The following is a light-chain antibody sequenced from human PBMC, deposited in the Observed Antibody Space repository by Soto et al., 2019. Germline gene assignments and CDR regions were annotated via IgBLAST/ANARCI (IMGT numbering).Light chain of an antibody. CDR2: GAS. CDR1: QSVSGN. CDR3: QQYNNWPRT. V-gene: IGKV3-15*01. Sequence: IVMTQSPATLSVSPGERATLSCRASQSVSGNLAWYQQKPGQAPRLLIYGASTRATGIPARFSGSGSGTEFTLTISSLQSEDFAVDYWQQYNNWPRTFGQGTKVEIK. J-gene: IGKJ1*01.